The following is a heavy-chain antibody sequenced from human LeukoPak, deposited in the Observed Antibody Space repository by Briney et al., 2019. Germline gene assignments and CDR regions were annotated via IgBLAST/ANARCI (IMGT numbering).Heavy chain of an antibody. V-gene: IGHV1-69*05. CDR3: ARSDPQYNWFDP. CDR2: IIPIFGTA. J-gene: IGHJ5*02. CDR1: GGTFSSYA. Sequence: EASVKVSCKASGGTFSSYAISWVRQAPGQGLEWMGGIIPIFGTANYAQKFQGRVTITTDESTSTAYMELSSLRSEDTAVYYCARSDPQYNWFDPWGQGTLVTVSS.